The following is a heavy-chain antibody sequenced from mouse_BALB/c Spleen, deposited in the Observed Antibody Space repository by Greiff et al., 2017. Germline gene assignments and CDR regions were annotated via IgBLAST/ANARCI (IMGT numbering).Heavy chain of an antibody. CDR1: GYSITSGYY. CDR2: ISYDGSN. J-gene: IGHJ4*01. Sequence: EVQLQQSGPGLVKPSQSLSLTCSVTGYSITSGYYWNWIRQFPGNKLEWMGYISYDGSNNYNPSLKNRISITRDTSKNQFFLKLNSVTTEDTATYYCARDTDYGGAMDYWGQGTSVTVSS. V-gene: IGHV3-6*02. D-gene: IGHD1-2*01. CDR3: ARDTDYGGAMDY.